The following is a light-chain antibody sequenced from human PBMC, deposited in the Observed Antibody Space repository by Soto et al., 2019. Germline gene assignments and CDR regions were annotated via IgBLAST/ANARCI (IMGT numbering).Light chain of an antibody. J-gene: IGKJ1*01. CDR2: GAS. Sequence: EIALTQTPSTLSLSTGQRPTLSRSPSQSVSNNYLAWYQQKPGQAPRLLIYGASNRATGIPDRFSGSGSGTDFTLTISRLEPEDFAVYYCQQYGTSPPTFGPGTKVDIK. CDR1: QSVSNNY. CDR3: QQYGTSPPT. V-gene: IGKV3-20*01.